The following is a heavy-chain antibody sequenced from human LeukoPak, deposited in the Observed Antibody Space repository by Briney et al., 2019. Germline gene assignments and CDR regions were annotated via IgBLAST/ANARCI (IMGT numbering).Heavy chain of an antibody. J-gene: IGHJ4*02. CDR2: FDPEDGET. CDR3: ATPLPYYYDSSGRHYFDY. D-gene: IGHD3-22*01. V-gene: IGHV1-24*01. CDR1: GGTFSSYA. Sequence: ASVKVSCKASGGTFSSYAISWVRQAPGKGLEWMGGFDPEDGETIYAQKFQGRVTMTEDTSTDTAYMELSSLRSEDTAVYYCATPLPYYYDSSGRHYFDYWGQGTLVTVSS.